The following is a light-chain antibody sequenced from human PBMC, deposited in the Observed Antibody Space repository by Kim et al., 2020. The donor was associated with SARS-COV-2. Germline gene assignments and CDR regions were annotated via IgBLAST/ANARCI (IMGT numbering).Light chain of an antibody. CDR2: LEGSGSY. V-gene: IGLV4-60*03. Sequence: QLVLTQSSSASASLGSSVKFTCTLSSGHSSYIIAWHQQQPGKAPRYLMKLEGSGSYNKGSGVPDRFSGSSSGADRYLTISTLQSEDEADYYCETWDSNTRVFGGGTQLTVL. CDR3: ETWDSNTRV. CDR1: SGHSSYI. J-gene: IGLJ3*02.